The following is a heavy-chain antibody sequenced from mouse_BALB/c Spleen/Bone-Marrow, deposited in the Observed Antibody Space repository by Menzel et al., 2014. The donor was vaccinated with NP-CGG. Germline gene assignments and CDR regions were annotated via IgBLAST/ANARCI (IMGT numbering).Heavy chain of an antibody. D-gene: IGHD2-4*01. V-gene: IGHV3-1*02. Sequence: EVMLVESGPDLVKPSQSLSLPCTVTGYSITSGYSWHWTQQFPGNKLEWMGYIHYSGSTNYNPSLKSRISITRDTSKNQFFLQLNSVTTEDTATYYCARGYDYGYAMDYWGQGTSVTVSS. J-gene: IGHJ4*01. CDR3: ARGYDYGYAMDY. CDR2: IHYSGST. CDR1: GYSITSGYS.